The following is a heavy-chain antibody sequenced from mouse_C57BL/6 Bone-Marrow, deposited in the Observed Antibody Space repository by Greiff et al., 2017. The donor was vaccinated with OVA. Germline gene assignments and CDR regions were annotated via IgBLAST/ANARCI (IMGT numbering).Heavy chain of an antibody. CDR3: ASREVTTLVATGGWYFDV. Sequence: QVQLKQSGAELVKPGASVKMSCKASGYTFTSYWITWVKQRPGQGLEWIGDIYPGSGSTNYNEKFKSKATLTVDTSSSTAYMQLSSLTSEDSAVYYCASREVTTLVATGGWYFDVWGTGTTVTVSS. CDR1: GYTFTSYW. CDR2: IYPGSGST. V-gene: IGHV1-55*01. J-gene: IGHJ1*03. D-gene: IGHD1-1*01.